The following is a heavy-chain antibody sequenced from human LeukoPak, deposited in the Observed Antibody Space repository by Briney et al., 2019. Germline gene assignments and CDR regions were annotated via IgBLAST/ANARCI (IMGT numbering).Heavy chain of an antibody. CDR3: AKRGAAAGAQHFDY. J-gene: IGHJ4*02. CDR1: AFTFSSYA. CDR2: ISNSGGST. Sequence: PGGSLRLSCAASAFTFSSYAITWVRQAPAKGLQEGSGISNSGGSTYYADSVKGRFTISRDNSKNTLYLQMISLRAEDTAVYYCAKRGAAAGAQHFDYWGQGTLVTVSS. D-gene: IGHD6-13*01. V-gene: IGHV3-23*01.